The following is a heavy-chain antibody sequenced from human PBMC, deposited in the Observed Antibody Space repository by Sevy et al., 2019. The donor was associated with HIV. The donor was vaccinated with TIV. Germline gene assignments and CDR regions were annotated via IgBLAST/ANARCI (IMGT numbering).Heavy chain of an antibody. J-gene: IGHJ4*02. CDR2: IIPIFGTA. Sequence: ASVKVSCKASGGTFSSYAISWVRQAPGQGLVWMGGIIPIFGTANYAQKFQGRVTITADESTSTAYMELSSLRSEDTAVYYCARVSSGWLYFDYWGQGTLVTVSS. CDR3: ARVSSGWLYFDY. V-gene: IGHV1-69*13. CDR1: GGTFSSYA. D-gene: IGHD6-19*01.